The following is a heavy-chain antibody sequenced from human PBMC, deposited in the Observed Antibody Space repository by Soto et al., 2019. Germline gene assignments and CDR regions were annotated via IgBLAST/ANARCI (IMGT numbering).Heavy chain of an antibody. Sequence: SETLSLTCAFSSGSISSNNWWSWVRQPPGNGLEWIGEMYHSGGTKYNPSLESRVTISVDKSKNQFSLRLTSVTAADTAVYYCARVKDYDYIWGSSLGFDYWGQGTLVTVSS. J-gene: IGHJ4*02. CDR1: SGSISSNNW. CDR2: MYHSGGT. CDR3: ARVKDYDYIWGSSLGFDY. V-gene: IGHV4-4*02. D-gene: IGHD3-16*01.